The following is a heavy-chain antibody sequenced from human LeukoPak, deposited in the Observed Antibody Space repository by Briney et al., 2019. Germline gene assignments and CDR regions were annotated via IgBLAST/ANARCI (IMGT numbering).Heavy chain of an antibody. V-gene: IGHV4-59*01. CDR2: IYYSGST. D-gene: IGHD4-17*01. J-gene: IGHJ4*02. Sequence: SETLSLTCTVSGGSISSYYWSWIRQPPGKGLEWIGYIYYSGSTNYNPSLESRVTISVDTSKNQFSLKLSSVTAADTAVYYCASMLAGDYGDYSFDYWGQGTLVTVSS. CDR1: GGSISSYY. CDR3: ASMLAGDYGDYSFDY.